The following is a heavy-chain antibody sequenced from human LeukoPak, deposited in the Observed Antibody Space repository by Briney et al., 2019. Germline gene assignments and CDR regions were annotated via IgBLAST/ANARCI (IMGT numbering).Heavy chain of an antibody. J-gene: IGHJ4*02. V-gene: IGHV1-18*04. CDR2: ISAYNGNT. Sequence: GASGRASSKASGYTLTGYYMHWGRQAPGQGLEGMGWISAYNGNTNYAQKLQGRVTMTTDTSTSTAYMELRSLRSDDTAVYYCARARIVGATLGYWGQGTLVTVSS. CDR1: GYTLTGYY. CDR3: ARARIVGATLGY. D-gene: IGHD1-26*01.